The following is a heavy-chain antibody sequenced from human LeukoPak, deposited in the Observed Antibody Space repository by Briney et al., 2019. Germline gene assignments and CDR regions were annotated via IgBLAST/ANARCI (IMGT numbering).Heavy chain of an antibody. CDR2: ISYDGSNK. J-gene: IGHJ4*02. CDR3: ARGLDYDFWSGRDY. CDR1: GFTFSNYP. V-gene: IGHV3-30-3*01. Sequence: GGSLRLSCTASGFTFSNYPMHWVRQAPGKGLEWVAVISYDGSNKYYADSVKGRFTISRDNSKNTLYLQMNNLIPEDTAVYYCARGLDYDFWSGRDYWGQGTLVTVSS. D-gene: IGHD3-3*01.